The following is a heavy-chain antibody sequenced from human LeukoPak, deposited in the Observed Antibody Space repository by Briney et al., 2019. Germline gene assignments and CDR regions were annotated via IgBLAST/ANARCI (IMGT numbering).Heavy chain of an antibody. V-gene: IGHV4-39*01. D-gene: IGHD3-22*01. J-gene: IGHJ3*02. CDR3: ARATYYYDSSGYYSDAFDI. CDR2: IYYSGST. Sequence: SETLSLTCTVSGGYITSSSYYWDWIRQPPGRGLEWIGSIYYSGSTYYNPSLKSRVTISVDTSKNQFSLKLSSVTAADTAVYYCARATYYYDSSGYYSDAFDIWGQGTMVTVSS. CDR1: GGYITSSSYY.